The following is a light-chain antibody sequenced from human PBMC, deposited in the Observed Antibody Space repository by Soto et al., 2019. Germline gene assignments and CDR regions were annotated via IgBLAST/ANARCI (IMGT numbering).Light chain of an antibody. CDR1: SSDVGSSNF. Sequence: QSALTQPASVSGSPGQSITISCTGISSDVGSSNFVSWYQQHPDKAPKLMIYEDSRPSGVSDRFSGSKSGNTASLTISGLQAEDEGDYYCCSNAGTRTVFGGGTKVTVL. CDR3: CSNAGTRTV. CDR2: EDS. V-gene: IGLV2-23*01. J-gene: IGLJ3*02.